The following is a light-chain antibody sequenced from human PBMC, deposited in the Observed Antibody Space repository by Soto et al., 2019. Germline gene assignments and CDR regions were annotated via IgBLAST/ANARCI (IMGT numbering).Light chain of an antibody. Sequence: EIVMTQSPATLSVSPGETASLSCRASQSAGNFLAWYQQKPGQAPRLLIYDASNRATGIPARFSGSGSGTDFTLTISSLEPEDFAVYYCQQRSNWVGAFGPGTKVDIK. J-gene: IGKJ3*01. CDR3: QQRSNWVGA. V-gene: IGKV3-11*01. CDR1: QSAGNF. CDR2: DAS.